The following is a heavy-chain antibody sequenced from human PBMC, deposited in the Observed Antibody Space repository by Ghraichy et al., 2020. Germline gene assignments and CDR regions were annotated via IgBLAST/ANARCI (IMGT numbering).Heavy chain of an antibody. CDR1: GFTFSSYS. J-gene: IGHJ4*02. V-gene: IGHV3-21*01. CDR2: ISSSSSYI. Sequence: GGSLRLSCAASGFTFSSYSMNWVRQAPGKGLEWVSSISSSSSYIYYADSVKGRFTISRDNAKNSLYLQMNSLRAEDTAVYYCARGEPGKITIFGVGLPDYWGQGTLVTVSS. D-gene: IGHD3-3*01. CDR3: ARGEPGKITIFGVGLPDY.